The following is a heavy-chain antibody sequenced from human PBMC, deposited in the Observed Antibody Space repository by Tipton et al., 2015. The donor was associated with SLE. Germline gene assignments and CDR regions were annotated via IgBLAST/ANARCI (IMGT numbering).Heavy chain of an antibody. Sequence: LRLSCPVSGGSISSHYWSWIRQPPGKGLEWIGYIYYSGSTNYNPALKSRVTISVDTSKNQFSLKLSSVTAADTAVYYCARLQWNFSYWGQGTLVTVSS. J-gene: IGHJ4*02. CDR1: GGSISSHY. CDR2: IYYSGST. D-gene: IGHD1-7*01. V-gene: IGHV4-59*11. CDR3: ARLQWNFSY.